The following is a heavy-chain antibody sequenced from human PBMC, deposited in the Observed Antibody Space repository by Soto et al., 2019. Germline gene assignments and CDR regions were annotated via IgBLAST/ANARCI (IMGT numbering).Heavy chain of an antibody. CDR3: AKEVHKATVTTLGAFDI. CDR2: ISGSGGNT. V-gene: IGHV3-23*01. CDR1: GFTFSSYT. Sequence: EVQLLESGGGLVQPGGSLRLSCAASGFTFSSYTMSWVRQAPGKGLEWVSAISGSGGNTYYADSVKGRFTISRDNSKNTLYLQMNSLRAEDTAVYYCAKEVHKATVTTLGAFDIWGHGTMVTVSS. J-gene: IGHJ3*02. D-gene: IGHD4-17*01.